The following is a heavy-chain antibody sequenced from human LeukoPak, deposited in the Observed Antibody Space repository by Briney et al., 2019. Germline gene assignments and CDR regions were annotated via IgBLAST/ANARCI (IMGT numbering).Heavy chain of an antibody. V-gene: IGHV5-51*01. CDR2: IYPGDSDT. CDR3: ARYRPGTTRGFDY. CDR1: GYSFTSYW. D-gene: IGHD1-7*01. Sequence: GESMKIFCKGSGYSFTSYWIGWVRQMPGKGLEWMGIIYPGDSDTRYSPSFQGQVTISADKSISTAYLQWSSLKASDTAMYYCARYRPGTTRGFDYWGQGTLVTVSS. J-gene: IGHJ4*02.